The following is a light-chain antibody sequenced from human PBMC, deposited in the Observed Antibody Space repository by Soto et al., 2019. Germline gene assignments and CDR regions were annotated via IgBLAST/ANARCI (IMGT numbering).Light chain of an antibody. Sequence: QSALTQPPSASATPGQRVTISCSESNSNVRTNTVNWYQQLPGTTPRLLIHTSNQRPSGVPQRFSGSKTGTSASVAIGGLQSEDGVDYDCAAWDDMLGAYVVCTGTKVTV. V-gene: IGLV1-44*01. J-gene: IGLJ1*01. CDR2: TSN. CDR3: AAWDDMLGAYV. CDR1: NSNVRTNT.